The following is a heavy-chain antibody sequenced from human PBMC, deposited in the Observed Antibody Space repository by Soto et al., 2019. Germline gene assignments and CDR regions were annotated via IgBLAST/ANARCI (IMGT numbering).Heavy chain of an antibody. CDR1: GGTFSSYA. CDR3: ARGKGIAAAGNWFDP. CDR2: IIPICGTA. Sequence: GGSVKVSCKASGGTFSSYASSWVRQAPGQGLEWMGGIIPICGTANYAQKFQGRVTITADKSTSTAYMELGSLRAEHTAVYYCARGKGIAAAGNWFDPWGQGTLVTVSS. J-gene: IGHJ5*02. D-gene: IGHD6-13*01. V-gene: IGHV1-69*06.